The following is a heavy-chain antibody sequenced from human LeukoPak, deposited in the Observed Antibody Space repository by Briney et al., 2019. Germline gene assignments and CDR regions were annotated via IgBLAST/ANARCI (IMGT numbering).Heavy chain of an antibody. CDR3: ARPMVAPRFVGGMDV. CDR1: GFTFSSYS. Sequence: GGSLRLSCAASGFTFSSYSMNWVRQAPGKGLEWVSSISSSSSYIYYADSVKGRFTISRDNAKNSLYLQMNSLRAEDTAVYYCARPMVAPRFVGGMDVWGQGTTVTVSS. CDR2: ISSSSSYI. J-gene: IGHJ6*02. D-gene: IGHD2-15*01. V-gene: IGHV3-21*01.